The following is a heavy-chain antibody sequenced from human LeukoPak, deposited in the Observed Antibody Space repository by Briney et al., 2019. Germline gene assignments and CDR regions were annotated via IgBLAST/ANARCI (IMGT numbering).Heavy chain of an antibody. CDR1: GGSISSYY. CDR2: IYYSGST. D-gene: IGHD3-3*01. J-gene: IGHJ3*02. V-gene: IGHV4-59*01. Sequence: PSETLSLTCTVSGGSISSYYWSWIRQPPGKGLEWIGYIYYSGSTNYNPSLESRVTISVDTSKNQFSLKLSSVTAADTAVYYCARDSRFLEWSPLFDAFDIWGQGTMVTVSS. CDR3: ARDSRFLEWSPLFDAFDI.